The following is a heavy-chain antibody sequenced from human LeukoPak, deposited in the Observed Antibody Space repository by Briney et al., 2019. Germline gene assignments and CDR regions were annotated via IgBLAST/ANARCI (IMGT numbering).Heavy chain of an antibody. CDR3: ARNVAGTRYFQH. Sequence: GASVKVSCKASGYTFTSYDINWVRQATGQGLEWMGWMNPNSGNTGYAQKFQGRVTMTRNTSISTAYMDLSSLRSEDTAVYYCARNVAGTRYFQHWGQGTLVTVSS. V-gene: IGHV1-8*01. D-gene: IGHD6-19*01. CDR1: GYTFTSYD. CDR2: MNPNSGNT. J-gene: IGHJ1*01.